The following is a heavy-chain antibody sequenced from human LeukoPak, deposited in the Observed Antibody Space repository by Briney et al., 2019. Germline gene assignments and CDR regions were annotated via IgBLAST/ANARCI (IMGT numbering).Heavy chain of an antibody. CDR1: GGSISSYY. J-gene: IGHJ4*02. CDR2: IYTSGST. CDR3: ARLRDFWSGYYTFDY. Sequence: SETLSLTCTVSGGSISSYYWSWIRQPAGKGLEWIGRIYTSGSTNYNPSLKSRVTMSVDTSKNQFSLKLSSVTAADTAVYYCARLRDFWSGYYTFDYWGQGTLVTVSS. D-gene: IGHD3-3*01. V-gene: IGHV4-4*07.